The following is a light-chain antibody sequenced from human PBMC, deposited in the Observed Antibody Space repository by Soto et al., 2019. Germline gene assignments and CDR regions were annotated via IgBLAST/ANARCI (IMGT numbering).Light chain of an antibody. V-gene: IGKV3-11*01. CDR1: QSVGTY. CDR2: DAS. Sequence: EIVLTQSPATLYLSPGERATLSCRASQSVGTYLAWYQHNPGQAPRLLIYDASNRATGIPASFSGSGSVTHFTLTVSSREHEDLAVYYGKHRYNCPLTVGEGTKLEIK. J-gene: IGKJ2*01. CDR3: KHRYNCPLT.